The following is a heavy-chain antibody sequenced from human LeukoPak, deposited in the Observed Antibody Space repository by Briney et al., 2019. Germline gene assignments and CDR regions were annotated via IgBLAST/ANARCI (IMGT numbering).Heavy chain of an antibody. CDR2: ISAYNGNT. V-gene: IGHV1-18*01. CDR1: GYTFTSYG. Sequence: ASVKVSCKASGYTFTSYGISWVRQAPGQGLEWMGWISAYNGNTNYAQKLQGRVTMTTDTSTSTAYMELRSLRSDDTAVYYCASSSSSVLEGSYYYYYGMDVWGQGTTVTVSS. D-gene: IGHD6-6*01. J-gene: IGHJ6*02. CDR3: ASSSSSVLEGSYYYYYGMDV.